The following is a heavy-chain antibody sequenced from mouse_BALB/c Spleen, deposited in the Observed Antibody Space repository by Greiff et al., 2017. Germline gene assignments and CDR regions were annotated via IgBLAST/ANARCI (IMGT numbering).Heavy chain of an antibody. CDR1: GYTFSSYW. CDR2: ILPGSGST. V-gene: IGHV1-9*01. J-gene: IGHJ4*01. CDR3: ARSIYYDYDGYYAMDY. D-gene: IGHD2-4*01. Sequence: VQVVESGAELMKPGASVKISCKATGYTFSSYWIEWVKQRPGHGLEWIEEILPGSGSTNYNEKFKGQATFTADTSSNTAYMQLSSLTSEDSAVYYCARSIYYDYDGYYAMDYWGQGTSVTVSS.